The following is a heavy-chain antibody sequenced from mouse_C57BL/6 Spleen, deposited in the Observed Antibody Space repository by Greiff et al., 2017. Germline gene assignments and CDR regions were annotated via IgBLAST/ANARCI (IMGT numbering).Heavy chain of an antibody. Sequence: VHLVESGPGLVQPSQSLSITCTVSGFSLTSYGVHWVRQSPGKGLEWLGVIWSGGNTDYNAAFISRLSISKDNSKSQVFFNMNSLQADDTAIYYCARNYGSSYVDAMDYWGQGTSVTVSS. CDR1: GFSLTSYG. D-gene: IGHD1-1*01. V-gene: IGHV2-2*01. J-gene: IGHJ4*01. CDR2: IWSGGNT. CDR3: ARNYGSSYVDAMDY.